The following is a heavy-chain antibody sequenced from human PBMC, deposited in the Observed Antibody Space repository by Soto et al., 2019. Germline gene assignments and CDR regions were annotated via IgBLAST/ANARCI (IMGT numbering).Heavy chain of an antibody. CDR2: MNPNRTNT. CDR1: GYTFTTYD. J-gene: IGHJ5*02. CDR3: VRGGFLSHDHVIIAPATLGFDP. D-gene: IGHD2-21*01. V-gene: IGHV1-8*01. Sequence: ASVKVSCKASGYTFTTYDINWVRQAPGQGLEWMGWMNPNRTNTGYAEKFQGRVTMTGDTSISTAYMELSSLRYDDTAVYYCVRGGFLSHDHVIIAPATLGFDPWGQGTLVTVSS.